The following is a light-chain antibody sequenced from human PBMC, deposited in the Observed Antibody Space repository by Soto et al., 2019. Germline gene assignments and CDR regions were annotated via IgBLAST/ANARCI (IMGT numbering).Light chain of an antibody. CDR2: AAS. V-gene: IGKV1-9*01. CDR1: QGISSY. Sequence: DIQLTQSPSFLSASVGDRVTITCRSSQGISSYLAWYQQKPGKAPKLLIYAASTLQSGVQSRFSGSGSGTEFTLPIRSLQPEDFATYYCQQLNSYLHTFGPGTKVDIK. CDR3: QQLNSYLHT. J-gene: IGKJ3*01.